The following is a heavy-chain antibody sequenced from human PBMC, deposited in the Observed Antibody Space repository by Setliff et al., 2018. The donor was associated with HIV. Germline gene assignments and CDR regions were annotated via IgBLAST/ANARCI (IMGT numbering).Heavy chain of an antibody. Sequence: SVKVSCKSSGGSFNTYAINWVRQAPGQGLEWMGGIISIFDKANYAQKFHGRLTITADDSTRTVHMELNSLGPGDTAVYYCARGGVRGYSYGEAFDIWGQGTLVTVSS. CDR2: IISIFDKA. V-gene: IGHV1-69*13. D-gene: IGHD5-18*01. CDR1: GGSFNTYA. CDR3: ARGGVRGYSYGEAFDI. J-gene: IGHJ3*02.